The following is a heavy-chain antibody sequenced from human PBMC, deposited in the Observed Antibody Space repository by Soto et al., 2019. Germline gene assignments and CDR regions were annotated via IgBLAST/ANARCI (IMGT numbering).Heavy chain of an antibody. Sequence: QVQLVESGGGVVQPGRSLRLSCAASGFTFSSHVMHWVRQALGKGLEWVAVIWYDGSNKYYADSVKGRFPISRDNSKNTLYLQMNSLRAEDTAVYYCARDRDSSGWYDGYFDLWGRGTLVTVSS. CDR1: GFTFSSHV. J-gene: IGHJ2*01. V-gene: IGHV3-33*01. CDR3: ARDRDSSGWYDGYFDL. D-gene: IGHD6-19*01. CDR2: IWYDGSNK.